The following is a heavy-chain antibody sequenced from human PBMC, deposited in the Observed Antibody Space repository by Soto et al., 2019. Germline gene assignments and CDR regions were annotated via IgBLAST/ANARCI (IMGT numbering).Heavy chain of an antibody. V-gene: IGHV3-23*01. J-gene: IGHJ5*01. D-gene: IGHD3-10*01. Sequence: GSLGLSFAGSGFTYSYYAMSCVRQAPGKGLQWVSGISDSGGTTYYADSVKGRFTISRDNSKNILYLQIKSLRDEDTAMYYCAKDLSYYGSGPSGWFDSWGQGTQVTVSS. CDR3: AKDLSYYGSGPSGWFDS. CDR1: GFTYSYYA. CDR2: ISDSGGTT.